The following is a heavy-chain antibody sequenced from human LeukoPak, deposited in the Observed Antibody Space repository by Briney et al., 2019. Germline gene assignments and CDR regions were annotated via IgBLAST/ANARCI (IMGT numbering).Heavy chain of an antibody. CDR1: GFTFSSYA. CDR2: ISYDGSNK. CDR3: ARVFGLYYDSSGYYYDY. Sequence: PGGSLRLSCAASGFTFSSYAMHWVRQAPGKGLEWVAVISYDGSNKYYADPVKGRITISRDNSKNTLYLQMNSLRAEDTAVYYCARVFGLYYDSSGYYYDYWGQGTLVTVSS. V-gene: IGHV3-30-3*01. D-gene: IGHD3-22*01. J-gene: IGHJ4*02.